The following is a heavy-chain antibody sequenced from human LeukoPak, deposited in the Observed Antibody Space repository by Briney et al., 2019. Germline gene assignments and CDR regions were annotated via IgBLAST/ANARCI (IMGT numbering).Heavy chain of an antibody. Sequence: SETLSLTCTVSGGSINYYYWMWIRQPPGKGLEWIGYIYYSGSTNYNPSLKSRVTISVDTSKNQFSLKLSSVTAADTAVYYCARDYYDSSGYYAYFDYWGQGTLVTVSS. CDR3: ARDYYDSSGYYAYFDY. CDR1: GGSINYYY. CDR2: IYYSGST. D-gene: IGHD3-22*01. V-gene: IGHV4-59*01. J-gene: IGHJ4*02.